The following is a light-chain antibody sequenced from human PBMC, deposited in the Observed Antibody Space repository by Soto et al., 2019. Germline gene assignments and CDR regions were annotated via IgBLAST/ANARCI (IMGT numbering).Light chain of an antibody. CDR1: SSDVGAYNY. CDR2: EVS. Sequence: QSALTQPASVSGSPGQSITISCTGTSSDVGAYNYVSWYQQHPGKAPKLMIYEVSNRPSGVSNRFSGSKSGNTASLTISGLQAEDEADYYCSSYTSSSTRVFGGGTKLPS. J-gene: IGLJ3*02. V-gene: IGLV2-14*01. CDR3: SSYTSSSTRV.